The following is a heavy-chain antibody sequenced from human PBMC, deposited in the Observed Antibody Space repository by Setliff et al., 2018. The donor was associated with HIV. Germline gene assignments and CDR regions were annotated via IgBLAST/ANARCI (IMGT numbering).Heavy chain of an antibody. CDR2: IWYDGSEK. Sequence: LRLSCTTSGFTFGSYGMHWVRQAPGKGLEWVANIWYDGSEKYYADSVKGRFTISRDKSKNTLYLQMNSLRTEDTAVYYCARVFQSYFFDFWGQGTLVTVSS. D-gene: IGHD3-3*01. CDR1: GFTFGSYG. V-gene: IGHV3-33*01. CDR3: ARVFQSYFFDF. J-gene: IGHJ4*02.